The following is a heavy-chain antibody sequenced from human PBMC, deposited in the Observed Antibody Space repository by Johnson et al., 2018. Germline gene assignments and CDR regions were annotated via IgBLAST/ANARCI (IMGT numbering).Heavy chain of an antibody. CDR3: TKDLAHSGSFDGFDR. J-gene: IGHJ3*01. CDR2: IKSKTDGGAA. Sequence: VQLVESGGGLVKPGGSLRLSCAASAFSFSGAWMNWVRQAPGKGLEWVGRIKSKTDGGAADYTAPVKGRFTISRDDSKNTLYIQMNSLKTEDTAVYYCTKDLAHSGSFDGFDRWGQGTMVTVSS. D-gene: IGHD6-13*01. V-gene: IGHV3-15*07. CDR1: AFSFSGAW.